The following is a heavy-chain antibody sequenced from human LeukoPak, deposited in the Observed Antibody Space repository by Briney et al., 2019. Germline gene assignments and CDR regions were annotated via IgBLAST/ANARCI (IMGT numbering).Heavy chain of an antibody. J-gene: IGHJ5*01. Sequence: PGGSLRLSCAASGFIFSSYDMSWVRQAPGKGLEWVSAISGSGGSTYYADSVKGRFTISRDNSKSTLYLQMNSLRAEDTAVYYCAKDRHAPGRYCSTTTCSPFDSWGQGTLVTVSS. D-gene: IGHD2-2*01. CDR3: AKDRHAPGRYCSTTTCSPFDS. CDR1: GFIFSSYD. V-gene: IGHV3-23*01. CDR2: ISGSGGST.